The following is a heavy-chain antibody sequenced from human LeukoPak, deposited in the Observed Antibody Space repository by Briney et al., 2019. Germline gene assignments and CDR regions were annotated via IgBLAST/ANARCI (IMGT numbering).Heavy chain of an antibody. V-gene: IGHV7-4-1*02. J-gene: IGHJ6*02. CDR3: ARDGLVLWFAELSGYAMDV. CDR1: GYTFTSYA. Sequence: ASVTVSCTASGYTFTSYAISWVRQAPGQGPEWMGWINTNTGNPIYAQGFTGRFVFSLDTSVNTAYLQISSLMPGDTAVYYCARDGLVLWFAELSGYAMDVWGQGTTVTVSS. D-gene: IGHD3-10*01. CDR2: INTNTGNP.